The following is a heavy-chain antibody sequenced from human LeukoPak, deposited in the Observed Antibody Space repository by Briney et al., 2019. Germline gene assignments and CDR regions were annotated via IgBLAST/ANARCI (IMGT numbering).Heavy chain of an antibody. J-gene: IGHJ4*02. D-gene: IGHD3-10*01. CDR2: ISYTGST. V-gene: IGHV4-39*01. CDR3: AGRERSGVAFDY. Sequence: SETLSLTCTDSGGSISSSSYYWGWIRQPPGKGLEWIGTISYTGSTYYIPSLKSRVTISVDTSKNQFSLNLSSVTAADTAVYYCAGRERSGVAFDYWGQGTLVTVSS. CDR1: GGSISSSSYY.